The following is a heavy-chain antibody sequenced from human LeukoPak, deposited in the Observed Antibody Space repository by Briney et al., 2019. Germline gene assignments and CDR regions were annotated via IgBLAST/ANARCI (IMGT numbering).Heavy chain of an antibody. CDR3: ARVDYSSGYFADY. CDR2: INHSGST. CDR1: GESFSGYY. Sequence: SETLSLTCAVYGESFSGYYWIWIRQPPGKGLEWIGEINHSGSTNYNPSLESRVTISVDTSKNQFSLKLSSVTAADTAVYYCARVDYSSGYFADYWGQGTLVTVSS. V-gene: IGHV4-34*01. D-gene: IGHD3-22*01. J-gene: IGHJ4*02.